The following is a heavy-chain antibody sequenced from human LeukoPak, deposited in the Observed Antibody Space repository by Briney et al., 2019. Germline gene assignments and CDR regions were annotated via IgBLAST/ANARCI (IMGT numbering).Heavy chain of an antibody. CDR1: GGSINGHY. Sequence: PSETLSLTCTVSGGSINGHYWSWIRQPPGKGLEWLGYLYYTGTTHNNPSLGSRVTISVDTSENQFSLRLSSVTAADTAVYYCARGSGGSLDSWGQGTLVIVSS. D-gene: IGHD3-10*01. J-gene: IGHJ4*02. CDR2: LYYTGTT. V-gene: IGHV4-59*11. CDR3: ARGSGGSLDS.